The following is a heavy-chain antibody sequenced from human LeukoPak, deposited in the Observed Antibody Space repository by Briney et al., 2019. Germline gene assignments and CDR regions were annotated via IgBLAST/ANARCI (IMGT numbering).Heavy chain of an antibody. CDR1: VYTFTSYG. CDR3: AREGDSSGYYPYYFDY. V-gene: IGHV1-18*01. D-gene: IGHD3-22*01. Sequence: ASVKVSCKASVYTFTSYGISWGRQAPGQGLEWMGWISAYNGNTNYAQKLQGRVTMTTDTSTSTAYMELRSLRSDDTAVYYCAREGDSSGYYPYYFDYWGQGTLVTVSS. CDR2: ISAYNGNT. J-gene: IGHJ4*02.